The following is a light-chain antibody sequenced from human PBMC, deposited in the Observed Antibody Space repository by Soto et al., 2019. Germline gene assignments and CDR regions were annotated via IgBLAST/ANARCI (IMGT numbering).Light chain of an antibody. J-gene: IGLJ1*01. V-gene: IGLV2-8*01. CDR2: EVT. Sequence: QSALTQPPSASGFPGQSVTISCTGTSSDVGYYDYVSWYQQHPGKAPKLVIYEVTKRPSGVPDRVSASKSGNTASLTVSGLRHEHEADYYCSSYAGRNNFVFGSGTKVTV. CDR3: SSYAGRNNFV. CDR1: SSDVGYYDY.